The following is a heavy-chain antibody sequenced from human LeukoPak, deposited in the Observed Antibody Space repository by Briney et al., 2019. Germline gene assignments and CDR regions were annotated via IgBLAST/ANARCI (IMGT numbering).Heavy chain of an antibody. CDR1: GFTFNSYA. Sequence: PGGSLRLSCAASGFTFNSYAMSWVRQAPGKGLEWVAAISGSGGSTDYADPVKGRFTISRDNSKNTLYMQMNSLRAEDTAVYYCSKDIVLMMYSNGFDHWGQGTLVTVSS. CDR2: ISGSGGST. J-gene: IGHJ4*02. V-gene: IGHV3-23*01. D-gene: IGHD2-8*01. CDR3: SKDIVLMMYSNGFDH.